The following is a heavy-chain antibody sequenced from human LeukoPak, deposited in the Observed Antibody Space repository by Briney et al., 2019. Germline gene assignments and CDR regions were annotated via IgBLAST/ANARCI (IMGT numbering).Heavy chain of an antibody. D-gene: IGHD2-2*01. Sequence: GASVKVSCKASGYTFTSYGISWVRQAPGQGLEWMGWISAYNGNTNYAQKLQGRVTMTTDTSTSTAYMELRSLRSDDTAVYYCAGLLKRSSTSYYYYGMDVWGQGTTVTVSS. CDR1: GYTFTSYG. V-gene: IGHV1-18*01. J-gene: IGHJ6*02. CDR3: AGLLKRSSTSYYYYGMDV. CDR2: ISAYNGNT.